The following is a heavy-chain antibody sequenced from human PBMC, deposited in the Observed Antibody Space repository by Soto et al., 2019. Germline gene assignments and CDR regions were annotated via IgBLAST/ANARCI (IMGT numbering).Heavy chain of an antibody. J-gene: IGHJ1*01. CDR3: ARGFRVATITGRSEYFQH. CDR1: GGTFSSYT. Sequence: SVKVSCKASGGTFSSYTISWVRQAPGQGLEWMGRIIPILGIANYAQKFQGRVTITADKSTSTAYMELSSLGSEDTAVYYCARGFRVATITGRSEYFQHWGQGTLVTVSS. CDR2: IIPILGIA. D-gene: IGHD5-12*01. V-gene: IGHV1-69*02.